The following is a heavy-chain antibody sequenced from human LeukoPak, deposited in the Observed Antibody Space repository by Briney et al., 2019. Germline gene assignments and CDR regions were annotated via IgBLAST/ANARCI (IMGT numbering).Heavy chain of an antibody. CDR1: GYSFTGYY. V-gene: IGHV1-2*02. D-gene: IGHD5-12*01. Sequence: ASAKVSCKASGYSFTGYYMHWVRQAPGQGLEWMGCINPNSGGTDYAQKFQGRVTMTRDTSISTAYMELSRLTSDDTAVYYCAGLNGYDPYYFDYWGQGTLVAVSS. CDR3: AGLNGYDPYYFDY. CDR2: INPNSGGT. J-gene: IGHJ4*02.